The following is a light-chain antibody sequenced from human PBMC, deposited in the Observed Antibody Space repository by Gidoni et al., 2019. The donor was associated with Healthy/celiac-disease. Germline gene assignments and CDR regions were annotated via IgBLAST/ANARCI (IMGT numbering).Light chain of an antibody. Sequence: DIQMTQSTSTLSASVGDRVTITCRASQSISSWLACYQQKPGKAPKLLIYKASILASGVPSMFSGSGSSTEFTPTISRLPPDDFATYFGQQYNRYPWTFGQGTKVEIK. CDR2: KAS. V-gene: IGKV1-5*03. CDR3: QQYNRYPWT. CDR1: QSISSW. J-gene: IGKJ1*01.